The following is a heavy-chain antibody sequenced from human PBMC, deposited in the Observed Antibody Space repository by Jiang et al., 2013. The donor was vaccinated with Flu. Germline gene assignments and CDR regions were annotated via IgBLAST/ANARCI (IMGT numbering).Heavy chain of an antibody. CDR3: AHTEYSGSPLVYYYYGMDV. CDR1: GFSLSTSGVG. J-gene: IGHJ6*02. Sequence: KPTQTLTLTCTFSGFSLSTSGVGVGWIRQPPGKALEWLALIYWNDDKRYSPSLKSRLTITKDTSKNQVVLTMTNMDPVDTATYYCAHTEYSGSPLVYYYYGMDVWGQGTTVTVSS. V-gene: IGHV2-5*01. CDR2: IYWNDDK. D-gene: IGHD1-26*01.